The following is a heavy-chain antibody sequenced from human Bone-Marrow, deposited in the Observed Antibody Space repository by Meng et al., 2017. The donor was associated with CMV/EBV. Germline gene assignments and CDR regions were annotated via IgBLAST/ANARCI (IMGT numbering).Heavy chain of an antibody. Sequence: SVKVSCKASGGTFSSYAISWVRQAPGQGLEWMGGIIPILGIANYAQKFQGRVTITADKSTSTAYMELSSLRSEDTAVYYCARDGDVLRFLEWSQIYAMDVWGQGTTVTVSS. CDR3: ARDGDVLRFLEWSQIYAMDV. CDR2: IIPILGIA. J-gene: IGHJ6*02. D-gene: IGHD3-3*01. CDR1: GGTFSSYA. V-gene: IGHV1-69*10.